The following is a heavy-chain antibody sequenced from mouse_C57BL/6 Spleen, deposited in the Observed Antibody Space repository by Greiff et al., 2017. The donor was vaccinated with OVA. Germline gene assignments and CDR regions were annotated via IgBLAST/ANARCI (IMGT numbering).Heavy chain of an antibody. D-gene: IGHD1-2*01. V-gene: IGHV5-4*01. J-gene: IGHJ2*01. CDR1: GFTFSSYA. Sequence: EVKLVESGGGLVKPGGSLKLSCAASGFTFSSYAMSWVRQTPEKRLEWVATISDGGSYTYYPDNVKGRFTISRDNAKNNLYLQMSHLKSEDTAMYYCARDSSLLRSFDYWGQGTTLTVSS. CDR2: ISDGGSYT. CDR3: ARDSSLLRSFDY.